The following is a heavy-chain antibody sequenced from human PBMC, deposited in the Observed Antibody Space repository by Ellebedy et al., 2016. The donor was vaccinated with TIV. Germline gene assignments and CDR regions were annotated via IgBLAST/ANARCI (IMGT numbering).Heavy chain of an antibody. D-gene: IGHD2-15*01. CDR2: IRSKAYGGTT. Sequence: GESLKISCAASGFTFSDYYMDWVRQAPGKGLEWVALIRSKAYGGTTEYAASVKGRFTISRDDSKNSLNLQMNSLKTEDTAVYYCARTPLYYYGMDVWGQGTTVTVSS. V-gene: IGHV3-72*01. J-gene: IGHJ6*02. CDR1: GFTFSDYY. CDR3: ARTPLYYYGMDV.